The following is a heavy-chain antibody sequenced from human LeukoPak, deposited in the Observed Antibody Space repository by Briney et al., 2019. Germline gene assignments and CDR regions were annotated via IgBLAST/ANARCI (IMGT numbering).Heavy chain of an antibody. V-gene: IGHV1-3*03. D-gene: IGHD3-10*01. J-gene: IGHJ4*02. CDR3: ARGMGYYGSGSYHYYFDY. Sequence: ASVKVSCKASGYTFTNYPIHWVRQAPGQRLEWMGWINAGNGNTKYSQEFQSRVTITRDTSASTAYMELSSLRSEDMAVYYCARGMGYYGSGSYHYYFDYWGQGTLVTVSS. CDR2: INAGNGNT. CDR1: GYTFTNYP.